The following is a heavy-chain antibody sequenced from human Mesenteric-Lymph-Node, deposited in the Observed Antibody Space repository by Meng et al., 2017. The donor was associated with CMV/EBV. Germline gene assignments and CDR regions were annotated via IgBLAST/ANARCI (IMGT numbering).Heavy chain of an antibody. CDR2: VYYSGST. D-gene: IGHD2/OR15-2a*01. V-gene: IGHV4-39*01. CDR3: ARNITAGYFDY. Sequence: TGAGGFIRGKNYYWAWIRQPPGKGLEWIGSVYYSGSTVYGPSLKSRVTISVDTSRNQFSLRLDSVTAADTAVYYCARNITAGYFDYWGPGTLVTVSS. CDR1: GGFIRGKNYY. J-gene: IGHJ4*02.